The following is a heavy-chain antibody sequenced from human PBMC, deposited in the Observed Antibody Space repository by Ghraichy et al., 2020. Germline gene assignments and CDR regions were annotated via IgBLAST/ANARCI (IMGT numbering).Heavy chain of an antibody. V-gene: IGHV3-7*01. CDR3: ARANLGIGVEMATIRDYYYYGMDV. CDR1: GFTFSSYW. CDR2: IKQDGSEK. D-gene: IGHD5-24*01. Sequence: GGSLRLSCAASGFTFSSYWMSWVRQAPGKGLEWVANIKQDGSEKYYVDSVKGRFTISRDNAKNSLYLQMNSLRAEDTAVYYCARANLGIGVEMATIRDYYYYGMDVWGQGTTVTVSS. J-gene: IGHJ6*02.